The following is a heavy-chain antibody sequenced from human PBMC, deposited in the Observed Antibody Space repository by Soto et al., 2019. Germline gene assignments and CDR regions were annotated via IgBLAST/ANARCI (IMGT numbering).Heavy chain of an antibody. CDR3: ARADHYDILTGYVYYFDY. CDR2: IYHSGST. D-gene: IGHD3-9*01. Sequence: SETLSLTCAVSGGSISSGGYSWSWIRQPPGKGLEWIGYIYHSGSTYYNPSLKSRVTISVDRSKNQFSLKLSSVTAADTAVYYCARADHYDILTGYVYYFDYWGQGTLVTVSS. CDR1: GGSISSGGYS. J-gene: IGHJ4*02. V-gene: IGHV4-30-2*01.